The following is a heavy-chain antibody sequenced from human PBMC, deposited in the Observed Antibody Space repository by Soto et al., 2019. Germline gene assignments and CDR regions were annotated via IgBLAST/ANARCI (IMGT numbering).Heavy chain of an antibody. CDR2: INQDGSEK. D-gene: IGHD6-6*01. CDR1: GFTFSSYA. Sequence: EVQLLESGGGLVQPGGSLRLSCAASGFTFSSYAMSWVRQAPGEGLEWVANINQDGSEKYYGDSMTGRFTISRDNANNLLYLHINSLRAEDTAVYYCARIKYGTTWTIFDYWGQGTLVTVSS. CDR3: ARIKYGTTWTIFDY. V-gene: IGHV3-7*03. J-gene: IGHJ4*02.